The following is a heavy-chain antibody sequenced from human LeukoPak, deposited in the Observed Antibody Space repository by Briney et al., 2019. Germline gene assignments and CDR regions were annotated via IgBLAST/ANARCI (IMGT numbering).Heavy chain of an antibody. Sequence: SETLSLTCAVYGGSFSGYYWSWIRQPPGKGLEWIGEINHSGSTNYNPSLKSRGTISVDTSKNQFSLKLSSVTAADTAVYYCARPYSSSWTRRYYFDYWGQGTLVTVSS. CDR3: ARPYSSSWTRRYYFDY. CDR2: INHSGST. V-gene: IGHV4-34*01. J-gene: IGHJ4*02. D-gene: IGHD6-13*01. CDR1: GGSFSGYY.